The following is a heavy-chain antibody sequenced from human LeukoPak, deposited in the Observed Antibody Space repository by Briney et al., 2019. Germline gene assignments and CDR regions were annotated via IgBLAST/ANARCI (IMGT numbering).Heavy chain of an antibody. Sequence: GGSQRLSCAASGITVSSRYMSWVRQAPGKGLEWVSVIYSGGSTYYADSVKGRFTISRDNSKNTLYLQMQSLRAEDTAVYYCATDQVATVGPFGAWGQGTLVTVSS. CDR1: GITVSSRY. CDR3: ATDQVATVGPFGA. J-gene: IGHJ5*02. V-gene: IGHV3-66*01. CDR2: IYSGGST. D-gene: IGHD5-12*01.